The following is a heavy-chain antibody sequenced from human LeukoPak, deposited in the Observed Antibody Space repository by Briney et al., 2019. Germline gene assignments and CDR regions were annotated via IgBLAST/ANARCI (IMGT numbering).Heavy chain of an antibody. J-gene: IGHJ4*02. Sequence: KPSETLSLTCTVSGGSISSYSWSCIRQPPGKGLEWIGYIYYSGSTNYNPSLKSRVTISVDTSKNQFSLKLTSVTAADTAVYYCARLGIGVVPSAMLGDYYFDYWGQGTLVTVSS. CDR1: GGSISSYS. V-gene: IGHV4-59*08. CDR3: ARLGIGVVPSAMLGDYYFDY. CDR2: IYYSGST. D-gene: IGHD2-2*01.